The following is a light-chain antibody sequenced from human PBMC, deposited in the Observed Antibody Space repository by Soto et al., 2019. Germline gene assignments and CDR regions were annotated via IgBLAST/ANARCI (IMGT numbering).Light chain of an antibody. J-gene: IGLJ2*01. V-gene: IGLV2-14*02. CDR3: QSYDSSLSGVV. CDR2: GNS. Sequence: QSALTQPASVSGSPGQSITISCTGTSSDVGSHNLVSWYQQHPGKAPKLLIYGNSNRPSGVPDRFSGSKSGTSASLAITGLQAEDEADYYCQSYDSSLSGVVFGGGTKLTVL. CDR1: SSDVGSHNL.